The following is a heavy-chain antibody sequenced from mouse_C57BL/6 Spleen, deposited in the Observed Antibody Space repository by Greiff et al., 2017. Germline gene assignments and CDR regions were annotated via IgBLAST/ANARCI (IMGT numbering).Heavy chain of an antibody. CDR1: GFTFSDYG. CDR3: ARRTGTGYWYFDV. D-gene: IGHD4-1*01. V-gene: IGHV5-17*01. Sequence: DVMLVESGGGLVKPGGSLKLSCAASGFTFSDYGMHWVRQAPEKGLEWVAYISSGSSTIYYADTVKGRFTISRDNAKNTLFLQMTSLRSEDTAMYYCARRTGTGYWYFDVWGTGTTVTVSS. J-gene: IGHJ1*03. CDR2: ISSGSSTI.